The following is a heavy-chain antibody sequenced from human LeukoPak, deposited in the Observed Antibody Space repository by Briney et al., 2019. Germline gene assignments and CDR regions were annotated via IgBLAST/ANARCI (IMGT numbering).Heavy chain of an antibody. CDR2: IYYSGST. CDR1: GGSISSYY. J-gene: IGHJ4*02. Sequence: SETLSLTCTVSGGSISSYYWSWIRQHPGKGLEYIGYIYYSGSTYYNPSLKSRVTISVDTSKYQFSLKLSSVTAADTAVYYCARGVSSNWYFDYWGQGTLVTVSS. CDR3: ARGVSSNWYFDY. V-gene: IGHV4-59*06. D-gene: IGHD6-13*01.